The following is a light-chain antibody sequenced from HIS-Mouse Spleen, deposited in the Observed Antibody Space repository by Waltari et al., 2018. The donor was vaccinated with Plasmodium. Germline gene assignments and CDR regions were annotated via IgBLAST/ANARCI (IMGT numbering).Light chain of an antibody. V-gene: IGKV3-20*01. CDR3: QQYGSSPIT. J-gene: IGKJ5*01. CDR2: GAS. CDR1: QSVSSSY. Sequence: EIVLTQSPGTLSLSPGERATLSCRASQSVSSSYLAWYQQKPGQAPRLLILGASSRAPGIPGRCSGSGAGTDFTLTISRLEPEDFAVYYCQQYGSSPITFGQGTRLEIK.